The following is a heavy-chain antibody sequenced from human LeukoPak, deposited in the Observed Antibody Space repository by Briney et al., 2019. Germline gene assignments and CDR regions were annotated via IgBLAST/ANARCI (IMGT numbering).Heavy chain of an antibody. CDR1: GFTVSGNY. J-gene: IGHJ2*01. Sequence: GGSLRLSCAASGFTVSGNYMSWVRQAPGKGLEWVSVIYSGGSTYYADSVKGRCTISSGNSNNTLYLQMNSLRAEDTAVYYCAKVLRDYGDYVSDWYFDLWGRGTLVTVSS. V-gene: IGHV3-53*01. D-gene: IGHD4-17*01. CDR3: AKVLRDYGDYVSDWYFDL. CDR2: IYSGGST.